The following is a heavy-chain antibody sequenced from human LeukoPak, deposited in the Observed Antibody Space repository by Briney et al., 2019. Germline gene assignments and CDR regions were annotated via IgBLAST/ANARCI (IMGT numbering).Heavy chain of an antibody. J-gene: IGHJ4*02. V-gene: IGHV4-59*01. CDR2: FCYSGST. D-gene: IGHD3-9*01. Sequence: SETLSLTCTVSGGSITSYYWNWIRQPPGKGLEWIGYFCYSGSTNYNPSLRSRVTISVDTSKNQFSLKLSSVTAADTAMYYCARGPTYYDILTTYYSSYFDYWGQGTLVTVSS. CDR1: GGSITSYY. CDR3: ARGPTYYDILTTYYSSYFDY.